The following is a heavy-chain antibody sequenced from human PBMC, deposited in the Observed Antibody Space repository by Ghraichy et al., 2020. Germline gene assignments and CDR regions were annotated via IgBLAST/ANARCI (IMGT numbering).Heavy chain of an antibody. Sequence: GGSLRLSCAASGFTFSSYPMSWVHQAPGKGLEWVSAIRSSGSNTYYADSVKGRFTISRDNPKNTLYLQMNSLRAEDTAVYFCAKEVPGVGFHTVDYWGQGTLVTVSS. V-gene: IGHV3-23*05. D-gene: IGHD1-1*01. CDR1: GFTFSSYP. J-gene: IGHJ4*02. CDR2: IRSSGSNT. CDR3: AKEVPGVGFHTVDY.